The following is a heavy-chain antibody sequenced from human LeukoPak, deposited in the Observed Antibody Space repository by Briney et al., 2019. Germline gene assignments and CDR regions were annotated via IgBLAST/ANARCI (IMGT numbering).Heavy chain of an antibody. D-gene: IGHD1-26*01. Sequence: PSETLSLTCAVYGGSFSGYYWSWIRQPPGKGLEWIGEINHSGSTNYNPSLKSRVTISVDTSKNQFSLKLSSVTAADTAVYYCARTWELRTRLFDYWGQGTLVTVSS. J-gene: IGHJ4*02. CDR1: GGSFSGYY. V-gene: IGHV4-34*01. CDR2: INHSGST. CDR3: ARTWELRTRLFDY.